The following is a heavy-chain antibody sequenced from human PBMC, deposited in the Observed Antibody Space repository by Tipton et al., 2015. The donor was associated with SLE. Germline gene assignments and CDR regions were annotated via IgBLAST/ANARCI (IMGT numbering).Heavy chain of an antibody. D-gene: IGHD3-10*01. CDR2: ISYDGSNK. J-gene: IGHJ6*02. Sequence: RSLRLSCAASGFTFSSYAMHWVRQAPGKGLEWVAVISYDGSNKYYADSLKGRFTISRDNSKNTLYLQMNSLRAEDTAVYYCAKLKGPGSHKNYGMDVWGQGTTVTVSS. V-gene: IGHV3-30*04. CDR1: GFTFSSYA. CDR3: AKLKGPGSHKNYGMDV.